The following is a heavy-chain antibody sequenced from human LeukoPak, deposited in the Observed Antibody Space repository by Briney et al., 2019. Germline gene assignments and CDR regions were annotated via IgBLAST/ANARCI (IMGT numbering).Heavy chain of an antibody. J-gene: IGHJ3*02. CDR1: GYTFTSYG. D-gene: IGHD3-22*01. Sequence: ASVKVSCKASGYTFTSYGISWVRQAPGQGLEWMGWISAYNGNTNYAQKFQGRVTITADESTSTAYMELSSLRSEDTAVYYCARATRTYYYDSNPRHDAFDIWGQGTMVTVSS. CDR3: ARATRTYYYDSNPRHDAFDI. CDR2: ISAYNGNT. V-gene: IGHV1-18*01.